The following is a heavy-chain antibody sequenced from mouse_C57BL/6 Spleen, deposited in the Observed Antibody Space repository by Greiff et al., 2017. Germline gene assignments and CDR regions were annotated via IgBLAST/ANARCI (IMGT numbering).Heavy chain of an antibody. Sequence: VQLQQSGPELVKPGASVKISCKASGYMFTDYYMNWVKQSHGYSLEWIGDINPNNGGTSYNQKFKGKATLTVDKSSSTAYMELRSLTSGDSAVYYCARERGAWFAYWGPGTLVTVSA. CDR1: GYMFTDYY. J-gene: IGHJ3*01. CDR2: INPNNGGT. V-gene: IGHV1-26*01. CDR3: ARERGAWFAY.